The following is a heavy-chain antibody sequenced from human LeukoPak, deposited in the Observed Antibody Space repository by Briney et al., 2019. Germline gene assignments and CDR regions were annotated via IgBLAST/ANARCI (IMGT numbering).Heavy chain of an antibody. Sequence: SETLSLTCTVSGGSISSSSYYWGWIRQPPGKGLEWIGTIYYSGSTYYNPSLKSRVTISVDTSKNQLSLRLSSVTAADTAVYYCARQSKFYYGMDVWGQGTTVTVSS. CDR1: GGSISSSSYY. CDR3: ARQSKFYYGMDV. CDR2: IYYSGST. V-gene: IGHV4-39*01. J-gene: IGHJ6*02.